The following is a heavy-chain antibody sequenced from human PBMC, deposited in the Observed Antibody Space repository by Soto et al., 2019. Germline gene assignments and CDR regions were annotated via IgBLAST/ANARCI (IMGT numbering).Heavy chain of an antibody. J-gene: IGHJ4*02. Sequence: ASVKVSFKASGYTFTGYYMHWVRQAPGQGLEWMGWINPNSGGTNYEQKFQGWVTMTRDTSISTAYMELSRLRSDDTAVYYCAREYSSSSFEYWGQGTMVTVSS. CDR1: GYTFTGYY. CDR3: AREYSSSSFEY. CDR2: INPNSGGT. V-gene: IGHV1-2*04. D-gene: IGHD6-6*01.